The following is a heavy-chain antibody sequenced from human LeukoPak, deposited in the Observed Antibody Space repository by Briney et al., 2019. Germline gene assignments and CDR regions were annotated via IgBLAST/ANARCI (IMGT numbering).Heavy chain of an antibody. CDR3: ARGVQGIVVVVAVEQLYYYYYMDV. V-gene: IGHV4-39*07. CDR2: IYYSGST. Sequence: PSETLSLTCTVSGGSISSSSYYWGWIRQPPGKGLEWIGSIYYSGSTYYNPSLKSRVTISVDTSKNQFSLKLSSVTAADTAVYYCARGVQGIVVVVAVEQLYYYYYMDVWGKGTTVTVSS. D-gene: IGHD2-15*01. CDR1: GGSISSSSYY. J-gene: IGHJ6*03.